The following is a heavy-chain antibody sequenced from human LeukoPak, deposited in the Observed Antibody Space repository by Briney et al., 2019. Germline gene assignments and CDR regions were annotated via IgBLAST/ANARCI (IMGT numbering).Heavy chain of an antibody. V-gene: IGHV1-46*01. CDR1: GYTFTGYY. D-gene: IGHD6-25*01. Sequence: AASVKVSCKASGYTFTGYYMHWMRQAPGQGPEWMGIINPRGGSTDYAQKFQGRITTTSDTSTSTVYMELNSLRSDDTAVYFCARVGSAAATADYWGQGTLVTVSS. J-gene: IGHJ4*02. CDR3: ARVGSAAATADY. CDR2: INPRGGST.